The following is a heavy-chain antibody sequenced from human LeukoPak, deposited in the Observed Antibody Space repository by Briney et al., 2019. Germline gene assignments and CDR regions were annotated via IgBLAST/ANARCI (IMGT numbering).Heavy chain of an antibody. V-gene: IGHV1-46*02. D-gene: IGHD3-22*01. CDR3: ARDPLDSSGSFVPFDY. CDR1: GYTFNNYY. CDR2: INPSDVTT. J-gene: IGHJ4*02. Sequence: ASVKRSCKASGYTFNNYYIHWVRQAPGQGLEWVGIINPSDVTTSYAQKFQGRVTMTRDMSTNTVYMQLRSLRSEDTAMYYCARDPLDSSGSFVPFDYWGQGTLVTVSS.